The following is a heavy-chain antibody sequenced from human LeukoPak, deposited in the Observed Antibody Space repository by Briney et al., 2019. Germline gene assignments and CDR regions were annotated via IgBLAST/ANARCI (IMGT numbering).Heavy chain of an antibody. CDR1: GASIRSGDYY. CDR3: ARDCSGGSCYGAFDI. J-gene: IGHJ3*02. CDR2: IYDSGST. V-gene: IGHV4-30-4*01. D-gene: IGHD2-15*01. Sequence: SETLSLTCTVSGASIRSGDYYWSWIRQPPGKGLERIGYIYDSGSTYYNPSLKSRITISVDTSENRFSLKLSSVTATDTAVYYCARDCSGGSCYGAFDIWGQGTMVTVSS.